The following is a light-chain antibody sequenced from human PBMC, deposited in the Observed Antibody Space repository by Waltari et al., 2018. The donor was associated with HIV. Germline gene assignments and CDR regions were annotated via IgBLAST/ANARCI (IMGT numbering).Light chain of an antibody. CDR2: EVS. V-gene: IGLV2-14*01. CDR3: SSYTSSKTRV. Sequence: QSALTQPASVSGSPGQSITISCTGTRRDVGGYNYVSWYQQHPGKAPKLMIYEVSNRPSGVSNRFSGSKSGNTASLTISGLQAEDEADYYCSSYTSSKTRVFGGGTKLTVL. J-gene: IGLJ2*01. CDR1: RRDVGGYNY.